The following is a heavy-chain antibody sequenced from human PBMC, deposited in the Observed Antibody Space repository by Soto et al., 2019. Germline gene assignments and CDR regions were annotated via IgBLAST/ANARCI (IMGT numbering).Heavy chain of an antibody. CDR2: IKSKTDGGTT. V-gene: IGHV3-15*01. J-gene: IGHJ6*02. Sequence: GGSLRLSCAASGFTFSNAWMSWVRQAPGKGLEWVGRIKSKTDGGTTDYAAPVKGRFTISRDDSKNTLYLQMNSLKTEDTAVYYCTTDPYIAVAGRGLRDYYYYYGMDVWGQGTTVTV. CDR1: GFTFSNAW. D-gene: IGHD6-19*01. CDR3: TTDPYIAVAGRGLRDYYYYYGMDV.